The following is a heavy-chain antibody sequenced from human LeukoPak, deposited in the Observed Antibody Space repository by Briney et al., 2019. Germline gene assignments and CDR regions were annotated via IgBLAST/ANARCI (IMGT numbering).Heavy chain of an antibody. Sequence: ASVKLSCKASGYTLTSYYMHWVRQAPGQGLEWMGIINPSGGSTNYAQKFQGRVTMTRDTSTNTVYMELSSLRSADTAVYYCARGPSITMVRGGQWYYYMDVWGKGTTVTISS. CDR2: INPSGGST. J-gene: IGHJ6*03. CDR1: GYTLTSYY. D-gene: IGHD3-10*01. CDR3: ARGPSITMVRGGQWYYYMDV. V-gene: IGHV1-46*01.